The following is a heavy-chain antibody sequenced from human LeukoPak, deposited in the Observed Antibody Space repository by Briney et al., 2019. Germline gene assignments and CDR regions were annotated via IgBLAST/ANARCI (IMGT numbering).Heavy chain of an antibody. J-gene: IGHJ4*02. CDR2: IYYSGST. CDR1: GGSISSGDYC. V-gene: IGHV4-30-4*08. CDR3: ARVPLYCGGDCLYFDY. D-gene: IGHD2-21*01. Sequence: PSETLSLTCTVSGGSISSGDYCWSWIRQPPGEGLEWIGYIYYSGSTYYNPSLKSRVTISVDTSKNQFSLKLSSVTAADTAVYYCARVPLYCGGDCLYFDYWGQGTLVTVSS.